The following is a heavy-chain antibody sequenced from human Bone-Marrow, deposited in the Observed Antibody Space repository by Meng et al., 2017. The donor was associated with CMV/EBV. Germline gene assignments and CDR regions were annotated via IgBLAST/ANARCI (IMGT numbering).Heavy chain of an antibody. D-gene: IGHD6-19*01. CDR2: IYYSGST. J-gene: IGHJ4*02. CDR1: GGSISSSSYY. CDR3: ARDSYSSGSPDFDY. Sequence: QLQLQESGPGLVKPSETLSLPCTFSGGSISSSSYYWGWIRQPPGKGLEWIGSIYYSGSTYYNPSLKSRVTISVDTSKNQFSLKLSSVTAADTAVYYCARDSYSSGSPDFDYWGQGTLVTVSS. V-gene: IGHV4-39*07.